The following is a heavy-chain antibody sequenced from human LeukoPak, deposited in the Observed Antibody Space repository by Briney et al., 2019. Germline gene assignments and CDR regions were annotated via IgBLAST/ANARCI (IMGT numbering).Heavy chain of an antibody. CDR3: ARELWELDAFDI. J-gene: IGHJ3*02. D-gene: IGHD3-16*01. Sequence: GGSLRLSCAASGFTFSSYGMHWVRQAPGKGLEWVANIKQDESEEYYADSVKGRFTISGDNAKNSLYLQMNSLRPEDSAMYYCARELWELDAFDIWGQGTMVIVSS. V-gene: IGHV3-7*03. CDR1: GFTFSSYG. CDR2: IKQDESEE.